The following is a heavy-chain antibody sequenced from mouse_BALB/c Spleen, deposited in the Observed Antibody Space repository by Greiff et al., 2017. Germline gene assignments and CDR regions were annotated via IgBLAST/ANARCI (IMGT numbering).Heavy chain of an antibody. CDR3: VRHIAFTTATDAY. V-gene: IGHV10-1*02. CDR2: IRSKSNNYAT. CDR1: GFTFNTYA. D-gene: IGHD1-2*01. Sequence: EVQVVESGGGLVQPKGSLKLSCAASGFTFNTYAMNWVRQAPGKGLEWVARIRSKSNNYATYYADSVKDRFTISRDDSQSMLYLQMNNLKTEDTAMYYCVRHIAFTTATDAYWGQGTLVTVSA. J-gene: IGHJ3*01.